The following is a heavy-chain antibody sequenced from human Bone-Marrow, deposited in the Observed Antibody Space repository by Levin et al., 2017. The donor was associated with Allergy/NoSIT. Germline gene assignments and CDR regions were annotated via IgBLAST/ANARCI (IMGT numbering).Heavy chain of an antibody. CDR2: ISSSGSTI. D-gene: IGHD6-13*01. Sequence: GGSLRLSCAASGFTFSDYYMSWIRQAPGKGLEWVSYISSSGSTIYYADSVKGRFTISRDNAKNSLYLQMNSLRAEDTAVYYCARYGQQRVGWFLNEYYFDYWGQGTLVTVSS. CDR1: GFTFSDYY. V-gene: IGHV3-11*01. J-gene: IGHJ4*02. CDR3: ARYGQQRVGWFLNEYYFDY.